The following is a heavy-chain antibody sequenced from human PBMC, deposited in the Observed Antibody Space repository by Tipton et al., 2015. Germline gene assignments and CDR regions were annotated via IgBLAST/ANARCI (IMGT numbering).Heavy chain of an antibody. Sequence: TLSLTCSVSGGSISSGSHYWGWIRQPPGKGLEWIGNIYYGGSTYYNPSLKSRVTISVDTSKNQFSLNLSSVTAADTAVYYCARWNYFAWYFDLWGRGTLVTVSS. CDR2: IYYGGST. J-gene: IGHJ2*01. CDR3: ARWNYFAWYFDL. CDR1: GGSISSGSHY. V-gene: IGHV4-39*01. D-gene: IGHD1-7*01.